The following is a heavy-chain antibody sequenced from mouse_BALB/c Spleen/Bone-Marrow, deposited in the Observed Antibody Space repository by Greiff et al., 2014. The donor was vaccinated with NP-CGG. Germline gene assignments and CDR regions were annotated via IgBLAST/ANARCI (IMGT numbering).Heavy chain of an antibody. V-gene: IGHV1-63*02. CDR2: IYPKNDDA. CDR1: GYSFTNFW. D-gene: IGHD2-1*01. Sequence: QVQLQQSGAELVRPGTSVKMSCKAAGYSFTNFWIGWVKQRPGHGLEWIGDIYPKNDDANHNERFKGRATLTVDTSSSTAYMQLSGLTSEDSAIYYCTRHYGNYDYWGQGSTLTVSS. J-gene: IGHJ2*01. CDR3: TRHYGNYDY.